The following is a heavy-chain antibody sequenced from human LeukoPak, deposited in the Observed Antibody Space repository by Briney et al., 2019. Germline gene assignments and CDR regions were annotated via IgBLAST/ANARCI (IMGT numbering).Heavy chain of an antibody. CDR1: GGSMSRYY. J-gene: IGHJ3*02. D-gene: IGHD4-17*01. CDR2: IYYSGSA. CDR3: ASPGEGHAFDI. Sequence: SETLSLTCTVSGGSMSRYYWSWIRQPPGKGLEWIGYIYYSGSANYNPSLKSRVTISVDTSKNQFSLRLSSVTAADTAVYYCASPGEGHAFDIWGQGTMVTVSS. V-gene: IGHV4-59*01.